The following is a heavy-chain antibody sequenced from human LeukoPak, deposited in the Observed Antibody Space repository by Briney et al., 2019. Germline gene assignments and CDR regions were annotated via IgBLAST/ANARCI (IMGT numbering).Heavy chain of an antibody. Sequence: ASVKVSCKASGYTFTGYYMHWVRQAPGQGLEWMGWINPNSGGTNYAQKFQGRVTMTRDTSISTAYMELSRLRSDDTAVYYCARVLYDSSGYYLAGGSSGFDYWGQGTLVTVSS. D-gene: IGHD3-22*01. V-gene: IGHV1-2*02. CDR1: GYTFTGYY. CDR3: ARVLYDSSGYYLAGGSSGFDY. J-gene: IGHJ4*02. CDR2: INPNSGGT.